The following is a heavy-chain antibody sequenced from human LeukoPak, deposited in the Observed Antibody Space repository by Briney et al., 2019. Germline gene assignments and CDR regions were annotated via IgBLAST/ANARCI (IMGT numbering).Heavy chain of an antibody. CDR3: ARVRWDSSSSEDN. Sequence: PSETLSLTCAVSSYSISSGYYWDWIRQPPGKGLEWIGTIFYSGRAYYNPSLKSRVTMSVDTSKNHFSLKLTSVTAADTAVYYCARVRWDSSSSEDNWGHGTLVTVSS. D-gene: IGHD6-6*01. J-gene: IGHJ4*01. CDR1: SYSISSGYY. CDR2: IFYSGRA. V-gene: IGHV4-38-2*01.